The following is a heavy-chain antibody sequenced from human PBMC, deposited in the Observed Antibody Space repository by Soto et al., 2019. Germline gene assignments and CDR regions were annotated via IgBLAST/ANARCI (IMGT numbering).Heavy chain of an antibody. CDR1: GFTFSSSG. D-gene: IGHD1-7*01. Sequence: QVPLVESGGGVVQPGRSLRLSCTASGFTFSSSGMHWVRQAPGKGLEWVAVIWYDGTNKYYTDSVKGRSTISRDNSKNTLYLQMNSLRAEDTAVYYCARGNWNYGYFDYWGQGTLVTVSS. CDR2: IWYDGTNK. J-gene: IGHJ4*02. CDR3: ARGNWNYGYFDY. V-gene: IGHV3-33*01.